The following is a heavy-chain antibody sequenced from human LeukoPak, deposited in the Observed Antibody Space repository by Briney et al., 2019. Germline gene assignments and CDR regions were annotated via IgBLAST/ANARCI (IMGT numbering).Heavy chain of an antibody. CDR1: GGSISSYY. CDR3: ARVSPRGAAKSVDI. J-gene: IGHJ3*02. Sequence: SETLSLTCTVSGGSISSYYWSWIRQPAGKGLGWIGRIYTSGSTNYNPSLKSRVTMSVDTSKNQFSLKLSSVTAADTAVYYCARVSPRGAAKSVDIWGPGTMVTVSS. D-gene: IGHD6-25*01. V-gene: IGHV4-4*07. CDR2: IYTSGST.